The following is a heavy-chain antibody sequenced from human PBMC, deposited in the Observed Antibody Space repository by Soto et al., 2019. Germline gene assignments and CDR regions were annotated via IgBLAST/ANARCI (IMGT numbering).Heavy chain of an antibody. CDR2: ISSSGNTI. Sequence: GSLRLSCAPSGFTFSSYEMNWVRQAPGKGLEWISYISSSGNTIKYADSVRGRFTISRDNAKNSLSLQMNSLRAEDTAVYYCATQRWVSCSSDPGVDIWGQETRVTVPS. CDR1: GFTFSSYE. J-gene: IGHJ3*02. CDR3: ATQRWVSCSSDPGVDI. V-gene: IGHV3-48*03. D-gene: IGHD6-13*01.